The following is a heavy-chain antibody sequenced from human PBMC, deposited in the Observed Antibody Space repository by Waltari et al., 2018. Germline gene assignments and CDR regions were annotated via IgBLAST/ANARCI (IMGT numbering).Heavy chain of an antibody. D-gene: IGHD3-3*01. CDR3: ARAREHSSDFWNGYSYYFDQ. Sequence: EVQLVESGGGLVQPGGSLRLSCAASGFTFSSYEMNWVRQAPGKGLEWVSYISSSGSTIYYADSVKGRFTISWDNAKNSVYLQMNRLSADDTAVYYCARAREHSSDFWNGYSYYFDQWGQGTLVTVSS. V-gene: IGHV3-48*03. CDR1: GFTFSSYE. J-gene: IGHJ4*02. CDR2: ISSSGSTI.